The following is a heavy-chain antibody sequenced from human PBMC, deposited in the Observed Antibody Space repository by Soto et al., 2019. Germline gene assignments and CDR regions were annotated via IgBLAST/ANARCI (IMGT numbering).Heavy chain of an antibody. Sequence: PGGSLRLSCAASGFTFSSFGMNWVRQAPGKGLEWVAVLSHDGTVKYYADSVKGRFTISRDNSKNTLYLQMNSLRAEDTAVYYCAKDQASIFGAIEYWGQGTLVTVSS. D-gene: IGHD3-3*01. CDR3: AKDQASIFGAIEY. V-gene: IGHV3-30*18. CDR2: LSHDGTVK. J-gene: IGHJ4*02. CDR1: GFTFSSFG.